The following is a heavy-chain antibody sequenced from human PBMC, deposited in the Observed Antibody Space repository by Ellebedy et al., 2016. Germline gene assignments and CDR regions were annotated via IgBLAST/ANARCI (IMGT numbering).Heavy chain of an antibody. Sequence: ASVKVSCXASGYTFTSYAMHWVRQAPGQRLEWMGWINPNSGGTNYAQKFQGWVTMTRDTSISTAYMELRSLRSDDTAVYYCARVEQYYYDSSGHYAFDIWGQGTMVTVSS. D-gene: IGHD3-22*01. CDR3: ARVEQYYYDSSGHYAFDI. CDR1: GYTFTSYA. CDR2: INPNSGGT. V-gene: IGHV1-2*04. J-gene: IGHJ3*02.